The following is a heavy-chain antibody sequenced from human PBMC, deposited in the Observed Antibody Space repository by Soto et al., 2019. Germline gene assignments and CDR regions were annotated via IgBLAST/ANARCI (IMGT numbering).Heavy chain of an antibody. CDR3: AKDHDEDFGYDLDYFNS. CDR2: ISWNSGSI. J-gene: IGHJ4*02. D-gene: IGHD5-12*01. CDR1: GFTFDDYA. V-gene: IGHV3-9*01. Sequence: GGSLRLSCAASGFTFDDYAMHWVRQAPGKGLEWVSGISWNSGSIGYADSVKGRFTISRDNAKNSLYLQMNSLTAEDTALYYCAKDHDEDFGYDLDYFNSWGQGTLVTVSS.